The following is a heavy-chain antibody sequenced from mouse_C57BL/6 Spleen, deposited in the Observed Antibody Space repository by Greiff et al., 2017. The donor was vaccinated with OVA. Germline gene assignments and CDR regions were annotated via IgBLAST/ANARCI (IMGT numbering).Heavy chain of an antibody. V-gene: IGHV6-3*01. J-gene: IGHJ3*01. CDR3: TSCYYYGSIFAY. D-gene: IGHD1-1*01. CDR2: IRLKSDNYAT. CDR1: GFAFSNYW. Sequence: EVQVVESGGGLVQPGGSMKLSCVASGFAFSNYWMNWVRQSPEKGLEWVAQIRLKSDNYATHYAESVKGRFTISRDDSKSSVYLQMNNLRAEDTGIYYCTSCYYYGSIFAYWGQGTLVTVSA.